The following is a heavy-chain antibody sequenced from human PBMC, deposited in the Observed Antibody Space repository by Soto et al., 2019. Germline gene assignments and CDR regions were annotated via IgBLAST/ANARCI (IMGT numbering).Heavy chain of an antibody. J-gene: IGHJ1*01. Sequence: SETLSLTSGVSGAYLITINWWSRVCKRPGMGLEWIGEIYHDGSTNYNPSLKSRISMSLDKSKNEFSLKLSSVTAADTAVYYCARGGSSNWLRIFHQWGQGTLVTVSA. V-gene: IGHV4-4*02. CDR1: GAYLITINW. CDR3: ARGGSSNWLRIFHQ. CDR2: IYHDGST. D-gene: IGHD6-13*01.